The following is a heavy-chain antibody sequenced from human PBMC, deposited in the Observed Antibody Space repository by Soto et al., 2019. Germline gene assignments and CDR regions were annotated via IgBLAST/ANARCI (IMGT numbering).Heavy chain of an antibody. J-gene: IGHJ3*01. CDR1: GFTFSNFW. CDR2: IKQDESEI. CDR3: AAVFTIWSPDF. V-gene: IGHV3-7*01. Sequence: EVQSVESGGGLVQPGGSLRLSCAASGFTFSNFWMSWVRQTPGKGLEWVAKIKQDESEIYYAGSVRGRFTISRDNAKNSLYLQMNGLSIEDTAVYYCAAVFTIWSPDFWGPGTMVTVSS. D-gene: IGHD3-3*01.